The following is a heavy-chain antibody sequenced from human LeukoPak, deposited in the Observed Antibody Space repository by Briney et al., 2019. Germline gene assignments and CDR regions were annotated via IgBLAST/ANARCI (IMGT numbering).Heavy chain of an antibody. CDR2: TYYRSKWYN. CDR1: GDSASSNSAA. Sequence: SQTLSLTCAISGDSASSNSAAWNWIRQYRSRGLEWLGRTYYRSKWYNDYAVSVKSRITINPDTSKNQFSLQLNSVTAADTAVYYCATTSCGGDCQAWGYFDYWGQGTLVTVSS. CDR3: ATTSCGGDCQAWGYFDY. J-gene: IGHJ4*02. V-gene: IGHV6-1*01. D-gene: IGHD2-21*01.